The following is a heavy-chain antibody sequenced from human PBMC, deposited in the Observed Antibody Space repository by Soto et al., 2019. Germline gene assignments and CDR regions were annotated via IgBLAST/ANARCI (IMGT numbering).Heavy chain of an antibody. J-gene: IGHJ6*03. CDR3: ARGGWRISSTPYYDNYYHMDI. CDR2: INHRGSA. V-gene: IGHV4-34*01. CDR1: GGTFSAYY. D-gene: IGHD3-22*01. Sequence: QVQLQQWGAGLVEPSETLSLTCAVHGGTFSAYYWSWIRQAPGKGLEWIGEINHRGSATYSPSLKSRVTISVEPSKDQVSLRLTSLTAADMAVYSCARGGWRISSTPYYDNYYHMDIWCKGRTMSVSS.